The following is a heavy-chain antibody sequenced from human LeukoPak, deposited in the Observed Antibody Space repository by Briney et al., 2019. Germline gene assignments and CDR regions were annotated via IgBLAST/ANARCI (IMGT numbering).Heavy chain of an antibody. J-gene: IGHJ6*02. CDR1: GGSISSGGYY. Sequence: PSETLSLTCTVSGGSISSGGYYWGWLRQHPGKGLEWIGYIYYSGSIYYNPSLKSRITISVDTSKNQFSLKLISVTAADTAVYYCARGQGYCSGATCYHGMDVWGQGTTVTVSS. V-gene: IGHV4-31*03. D-gene: IGHD2-15*01. CDR2: IYYSGSI. CDR3: ARGQGYCSGATCYHGMDV.